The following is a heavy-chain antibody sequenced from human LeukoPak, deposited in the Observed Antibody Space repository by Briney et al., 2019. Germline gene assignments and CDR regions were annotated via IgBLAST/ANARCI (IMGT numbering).Heavy chain of an antibody. CDR1: GFTFSSYA. J-gene: IGHJ3*02. Sequence: GGSLRLSCAASGFTFSSYAMHWVRQAPGEGLERVAVISYDGSNKYYADSVKGRFTISRDNSKNTLYLQMNSPRAEDTAVYYCVGVRFLEWLGDAFDIWGQGTMVTVSS. D-gene: IGHD3-3*01. CDR3: VGVRFLEWLGDAFDI. V-gene: IGHV3-30-3*01. CDR2: ISYDGSNK.